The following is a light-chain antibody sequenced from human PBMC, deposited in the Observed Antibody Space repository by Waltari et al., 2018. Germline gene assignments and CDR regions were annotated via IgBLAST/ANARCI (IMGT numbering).Light chain of an antibody. J-gene: IGLJ3*02. CDR3: AAWDDSLSGWV. CDR1: SSNIGSNY. CDR2: RNN. Sequence: QSVLTQPHSASGTPGQRVTIHCSGSSSNIGSNYVYWYQQLPGTAPKLLIYRNNQRPSGVPDRFSGSKSGTSASLAISGLRSEDEADYYCAAWDDSLSGWVFGGGTKLTVL. V-gene: IGLV1-47*01.